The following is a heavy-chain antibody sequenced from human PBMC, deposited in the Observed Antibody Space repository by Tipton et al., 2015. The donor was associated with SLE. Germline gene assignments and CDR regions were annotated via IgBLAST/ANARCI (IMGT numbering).Heavy chain of an antibody. Sequence: LVKPTETLSLTCAISGDSVSSNSAAWNWIRQSPSRGLEWLGRTYYRSKWYNDYAVSVKSRITINPDTSKNQFSLQLNSVTPEDTAVYCCARALINCGGDCYLDYWGQGTLVTVSS. CDR2: TYYRSKWYN. CDR3: ARALINCGGDCYLDY. V-gene: IGHV6-1*01. J-gene: IGHJ4*02. CDR1: GDSVSSNSAA. D-gene: IGHD2-21*01.